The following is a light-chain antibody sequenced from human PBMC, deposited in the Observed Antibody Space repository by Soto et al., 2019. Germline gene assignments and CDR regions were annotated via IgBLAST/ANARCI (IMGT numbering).Light chain of an antibody. CDR1: SSDVGGSNY. CDR2: DVS. Sequence: QSVLTQPASVSGSPGQSITISCTGTSSDVGGSNYVSWYQQHPGKAPKLMIYDVSNRPSGVSNRFSGSKSGNTASLTISGLQAEDEADYYCGSYSSSSTLYVFGTGTQLTV. J-gene: IGLJ1*01. V-gene: IGLV2-14*03. CDR3: GSYSSSSTLYV.